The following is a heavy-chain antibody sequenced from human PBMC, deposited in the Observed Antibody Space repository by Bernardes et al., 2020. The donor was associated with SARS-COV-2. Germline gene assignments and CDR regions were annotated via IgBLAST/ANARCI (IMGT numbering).Heavy chain of an antibody. D-gene: IGHD2-2*01. CDR3: AKEVPANDY. Sequence: GGSLRLSCVTSGFTFSRYWMSWVRQAPGKGLEWVSGISISGDKTYYADSVEGRFTISRDNSKNTLYLELNSLKIDDTALYYCAKEVPANDYWGQGTLVTVSS. CDR1: GFTFSRYW. J-gene: IGHJ4*02. V-gene: IGHV3-23*01. CDR2: ISISGDKT.